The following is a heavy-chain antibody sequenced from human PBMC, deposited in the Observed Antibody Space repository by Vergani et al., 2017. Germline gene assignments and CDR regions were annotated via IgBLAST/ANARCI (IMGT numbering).Heavy chain of an antibody. V-gene: IGHV4-61*02. J-gene: IGHJ4*02. CDR1: GGSISSGSYY. CDR3: ARARSYSYGYYPTFDY. Sequence: QVQLQESGPGLVKPSQTLSLTCTVSGGSISSGSYYWSWIRQPAGKGLEWIGRVYASGRTNYNPSLKSRVTISVDTSKKQFSLNLSSVTAADTAVYYCARARSYSYGYYPTFDYWGQGTLVSVSS. CDR2: VYASGRT. D-gene: IGHD5-18*01.